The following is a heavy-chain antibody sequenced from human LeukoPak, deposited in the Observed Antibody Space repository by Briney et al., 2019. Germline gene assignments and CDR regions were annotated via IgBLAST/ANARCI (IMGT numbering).Heavy chain of an antibody. CDR3: ARDLRNYYDSSGYPNTFDY. V-gene: IGHV1-2*02. CDR1: GYTFTGYY. Sequence: GASVKVSCKASGYTFTGYYIHWVRQAPGQGLEWMGWINPNSGGTNYAQKFQGRVTMTRDTSISTAYMELSRLRSDDTAVYYCARDLRNYYDSSGYPNTFDYWGQGTLVTVSS. J-gene: IGHJ4*02. CDR2: INPNSGGT. D-gene: IGHD3-22*01.